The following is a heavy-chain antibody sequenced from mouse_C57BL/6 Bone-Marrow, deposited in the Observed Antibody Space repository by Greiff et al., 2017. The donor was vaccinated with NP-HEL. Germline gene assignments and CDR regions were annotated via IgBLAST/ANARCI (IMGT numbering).Heavy chain of an antibody. CDR2: ISNGGGST. CDR1: GFTFSDYY. J-gene: IGHJ2*01. CDR3: ARHRDYGNFFDY. Sequence: EVQVVESGGGLVQPGGSLKLSCAASGFTFSDYYMYWVRQTPEKRLEWVAYISNGGGSTYYPDTVKGRFTISRDNAKNTLYLQMSRLKSEDTAMYYCARHRDYGNFFDYWGQGTTLTVSS. D-gene: IGHD2-1*01. V-gene: IGHV5-12*01.